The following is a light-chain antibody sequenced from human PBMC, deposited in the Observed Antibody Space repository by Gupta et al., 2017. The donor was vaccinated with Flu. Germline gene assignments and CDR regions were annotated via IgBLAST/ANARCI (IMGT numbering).Light chain of an antibody. CDR2: GNT. V-gene: IGLV1-40*01. CDR3: QTYDSTLRLYV. CDR1: SSDVGAGYD. Sequence: SSDVGAGYDVHWYQQFPGAAPRLLIYGNTNRPSGVPDRFSGSKSGTSASLAITGPQVEDEADYYCQTYDSTLRLYVFGTGTKVTVL. J-gene: IGLJ1*01.